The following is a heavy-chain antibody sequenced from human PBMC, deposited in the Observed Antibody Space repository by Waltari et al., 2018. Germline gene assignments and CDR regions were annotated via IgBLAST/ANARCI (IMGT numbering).Heavy chain of an antibody. D-gene: IGHD3-9*01. CDR1: GFRFSNYG. CDR2: IHTDGSGR. Sequence: EVQLVESGGDLVQPGGSLRLSCAASGFRFSNYGMHWVRQAPGKGLVWVSRIHTDGSGRRYADSVESRFTISRDNTKNTLYLQMNSLRVEDTAVYYCARGGHVDWLPPDYWGQGTLVAVSS. J-gene: IGHJ4*02. CDR3: ARGGHVDWLPPDY. V-gene: IGHV3-74*01.